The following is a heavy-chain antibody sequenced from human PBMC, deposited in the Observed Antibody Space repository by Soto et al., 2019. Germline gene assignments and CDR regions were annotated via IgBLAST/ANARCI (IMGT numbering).Heavy chain of an antibody. D-gene: IGHD2-15*01. CDR2: IYPGDSDT. Sequence: GESLKISCKGSGYSFTSYWIGWVRQMPGKGLEWMGIIYPGDSDTRYSPSFQGQVTISADKSISTAYLQWSSLKASDTAMYYCARPVCSGGSCYSDAFDIWGQGTMVTVSS. V-gene: IGHV5-51*01. CDR1: GYSFTSYW. CDR3: ARPVCSGGSCYSDAFDI. J-gene: IGHJ3*02.